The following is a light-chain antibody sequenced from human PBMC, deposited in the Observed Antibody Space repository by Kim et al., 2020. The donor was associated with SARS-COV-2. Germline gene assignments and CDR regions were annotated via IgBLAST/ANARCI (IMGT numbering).Light chain of an antibody. CDR1: SESIDENY. V-gene: IGLV6-57*03. Sequence: GKAITISCARSSESIDENYVRWNQHRPGDVPSTVIYEDNQRPSGVADRFSGSIDGSSNSASLTISGMQTDDEADYYCQSYNRGIVVFGGGTQLTVL. J-gene: IGLJ2*01. CDR2: EDN. CDR3: QSYNRGIVV.